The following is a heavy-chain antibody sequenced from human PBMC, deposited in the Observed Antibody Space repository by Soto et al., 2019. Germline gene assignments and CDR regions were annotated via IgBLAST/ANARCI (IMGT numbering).Heavy chain of an antibody. V-gene: IGHV1-18*01. CDR1: GYTFTRYG. Sequence: ASMKVSCKASGYTFTRYGISWVRQAPGQGLEWMGWISAYNGNTNYAQKLQGRVTMTTDTSTSTAYMELRSLRSDDTAVYYCARIIVGAPYFDYWGQGTLVTVSS. CDR3: ARIIVGAPYFDY. CDR2: ISAYNGNT. J-gene: IGHJ4*02. D-gene: IGHD1-26*01.